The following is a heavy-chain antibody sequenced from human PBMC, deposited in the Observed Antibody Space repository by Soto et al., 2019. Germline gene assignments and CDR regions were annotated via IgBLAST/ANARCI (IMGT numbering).Heavy chain of an antibody. Sequence: QVQLGQSGAEVKKPGASVKVSCKASGYTFTGYYMHWVRQAPGQGLEWRGWINPNSGGTNYAQKFKGRVTMTRDASISTDYMELGRLRSDDTAVDYCARGRTAMVSNNWFDPWGQGTLVTVSS. CDR3: ARGRTAMVSNNWFDP. J-gene: IGHJ5*02. D-gene: IGHD5-18*01. CDR2: INPNSGGT. V-gene: IGHV1-2*02. CDR1: GYTFTGYY.